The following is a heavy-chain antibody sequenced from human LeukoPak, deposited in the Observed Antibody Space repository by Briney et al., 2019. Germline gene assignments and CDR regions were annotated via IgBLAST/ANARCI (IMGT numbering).Heavy chain of an antibody. CDR2: LTASGGAT. Sequence: GGSLRLSCTASGFTFSSYAMSWVRQAPGKGLAWVSALTASGGATYYADSVKGRFTISRDNSKNTLSLQMDSLRVEDTAVYYCAQGSGSYYGYWGQGTLVTVSS. CDR3: AQGSGSYYGY. V-gene: IGHV3-23*01. D-gene: IGHD3-10*01. J-gene: IGHJ4*02. CDR1: GFTFSSYA.